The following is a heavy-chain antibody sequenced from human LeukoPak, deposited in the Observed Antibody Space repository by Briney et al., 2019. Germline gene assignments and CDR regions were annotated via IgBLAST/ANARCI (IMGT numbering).Heavy chain of an antibody. D-gene: IGHD3-16*01. CDR3: ARFGVDIKAWWFDP. CDR2: INHSGST. V-gene: IGHV4-34*01. Sequence: SETLSLTCAVYGGSFSGYYWSWIRQPPGKGLEWIGEINHSGSTNYDPSLKSRVTISVDTSKNQFSLKLSSVTAADTAVYYCARFGVDIKAWWFDPWGQGTLVTVSS. CDR1: GGSFSGYY. J-gene: IGHJ5*02.